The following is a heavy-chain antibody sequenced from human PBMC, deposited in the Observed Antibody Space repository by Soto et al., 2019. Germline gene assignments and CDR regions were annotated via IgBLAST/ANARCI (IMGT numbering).Heavy chain of an antibody. D-gene: IGHD3-22*01. CDR2: IYYSGST. Sequence: SETLSLTCTVSGGSISRYYWNWIRQPPGKGLEWIGYIYYSGSTNYNPSLKSRVTISVDTSKNQFSLKLSSVTAADTAVYYCARVKAYYDSSGYLTTFDYWGQGTLVTVSS. CDR3: ARVKAYYDSSGYLTTFDY. V-gene: IGHV4-59*08. J-gene: IGHJ4*02. CDR1: GGSISRYY.